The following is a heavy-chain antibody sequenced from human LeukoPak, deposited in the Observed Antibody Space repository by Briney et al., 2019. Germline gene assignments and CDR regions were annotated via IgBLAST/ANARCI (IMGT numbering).Heavy chain of an antibody. Sequence: GGSLRLSCAASGCTFSSYWMSWVRQAPGKGLEWVANIKYDGSEKYYVDSVKVRFTISRDNAKNSVSLQMNSLRAEDTAVYYCARDRGSTWYRGFGHWGQGILVTVSS. V-gene: IGHV3-7*01. D-gene: IGHD6-13*01. CDR1: GCTFSSYW. J-gene: IGHJ5*02. CDR2: IKYDGSEK. CDR3: ARDRGSTWYRGFGH.